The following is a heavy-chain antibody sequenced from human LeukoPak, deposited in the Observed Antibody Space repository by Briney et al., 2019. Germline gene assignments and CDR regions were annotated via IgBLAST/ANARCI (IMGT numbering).Heavy chain of an antibody. V-gene: IGHV3-30-3*01. CDR3: ARRGPFGSGWFDY. J-gene: IGHJ5*01. CDR2: ISYDGSNK. D-gene: IGHD3-16*01. CDR1: GFTFSSYA. Sequence: GGSLRLSCAASGFTFSSYAMHWVRQAPGKGLEWVAVISYDGSNKYYADSVKGRFTISRDNSKNTLYLQMDTLRDEDTAVYYCARRGPFGSGWFDYWGQGTLVTVSS.